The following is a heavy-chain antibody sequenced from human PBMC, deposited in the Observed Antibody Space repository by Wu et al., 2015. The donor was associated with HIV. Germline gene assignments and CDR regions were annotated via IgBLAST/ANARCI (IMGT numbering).Heavy chain of an antibody. CDR1: GYTFNRFP. CDR3: AREGYDDRSHQFLVDYFYAMDV. V-gene: IGHV1-69*16. CDR2: IIPLLGTT. D-gene: IGHD3-22*01. J-gene: IGHJ4*02. Sequence: QVRLLQSGAEVKSPGSSVKVPCLTSGYTFNRFPINWLRQVPGQGLEWMGVIIPLLGTTDYAQKFQGRVTISTGASXTTAYMELRNLTSDDTALYFCAREGYDDRSHQFLVDYFYAMDVWGQGTVVLVSS.